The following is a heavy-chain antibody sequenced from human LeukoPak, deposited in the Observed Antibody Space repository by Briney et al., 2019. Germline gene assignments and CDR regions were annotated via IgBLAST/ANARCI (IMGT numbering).Heavy chain of an antibody. CDR1: GFTFSSYG. CDR3: AREHCGGDCQGPNWFDP. Sequence: PGGSLRLSCAASGFTFSSYGMHWVRQAPGKGLEWVAVIWYDGSNKYYADSVKGRFTISRDNSKNTLYLQMNSLRAEDTAVYYCAREHCGGDCQGPNWFDPWGQGTLVTVSS. V-gene: IGHV3-33*01. J-gene: IGHJ5*02. D-gene: IGHD2-21*02. CDR2: IWYDGSNK.